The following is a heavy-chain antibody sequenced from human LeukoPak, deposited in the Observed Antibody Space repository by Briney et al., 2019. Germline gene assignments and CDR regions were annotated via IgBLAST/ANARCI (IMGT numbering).Heavy chain of an antibody. D-gene: IGHD6-19*01. J-gene: IGHJ4*02. Sequence: GGSLRLSCAASGFTFSTDAMTWVRQAPGKGLQWVSAISGSGGSTYYGDSVKGRFTISRDNSKNMMNLQMNSLRVEDTAVYYCARDSSGWSKNYWGQGTLVTVSS. CDR3: ARDSSGWSKNY. CDR2: ISGSGGST. CDR1: GFTFSTDA. V-gene: IGHV3-23*01.